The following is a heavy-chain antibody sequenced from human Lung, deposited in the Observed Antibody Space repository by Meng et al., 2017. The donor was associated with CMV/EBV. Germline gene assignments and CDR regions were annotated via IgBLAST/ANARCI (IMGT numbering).Heavy chain of an antibody. CDR3: ARVIAVAGTAPFDF. Sequence: ASVKVSCKPSGYTFTGYYIHWVRQAPGHGLEWMGRINPNTGVTNYAQKFQGRVSMTRDTSISTAYMELGRLRSDDTAIYYCARVIAVAGTAPFDFWGQGTLVXVSS. V-gene: IGHV1-2*06. CDR2: INPNTGVT. CDR1: GYTFTGYY. J-gene: IGHJ4*02. D-gene: IGHD6-19*01.